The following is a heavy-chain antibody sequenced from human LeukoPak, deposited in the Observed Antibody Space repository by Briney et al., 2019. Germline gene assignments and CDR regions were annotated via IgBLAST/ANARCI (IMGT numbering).Heavy chain of an antibody. D-gene: IGHD4-17*01. J-gene: IGHJ4*02. CDR3: AEGPGATVTTNYFAY. CDR1: GFTFSSYA. Sequence: GGSLRLSCAASGFTFSSYAMNWVRQAPGKGLEWVSVISGSGGNTYYADSVKGRFTISGGSSNNTLYLQMNSLRAEDTAVYYCAEGPGATVTTNYFAYWGQGTLVTVSS. CDR2: ISGSGGNT. V-gene: IGHV3-23*01.